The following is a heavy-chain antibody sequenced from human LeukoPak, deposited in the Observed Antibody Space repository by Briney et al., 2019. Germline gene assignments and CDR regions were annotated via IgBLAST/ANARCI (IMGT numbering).Heavy chain of an antibody. V-gene: IGHV3-15*01. Sequence: GGSLRLSCEVSGLTFSNAWMTWVRQAPGKGLEWVGRIRSKSDGGTADYSAPVKGRFTISRDDSKNTMYLQMNSLQTEDTAVYYCTTDGKYDSSGTFWFDPWGQGTLVIVSS. CDR3: TTDGKYDSSGTFWFDP. CDR1: GLTFSNAW. CDR2: IRSKSDGGTA. J-gene: IGHJ5*02. D-gene: IGHD3-22*01.